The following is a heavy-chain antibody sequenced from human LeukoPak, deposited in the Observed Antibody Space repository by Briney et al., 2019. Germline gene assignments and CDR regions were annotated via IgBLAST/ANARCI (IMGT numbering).Heavy chain of an antibody. CDR1: GGSFSHYY. J-gene: IGHJ4*02. Sequence: SETLSLTCAVYGGSFSHYYWTWIRQPPGKGLEWIGDINHSGSTNYSPSLKSRVTISVDTSKNQFSLKLSSVTAADTAVYYCARDSAYYYDSSGYRHLLDYWGQGTLVTVSS. D-gene: IGHD3-22*01. V-gene: IGHV4-34*01. CDR2: INHSGST. CDR3: ARDSAYYYDSSGYRHLLDY.